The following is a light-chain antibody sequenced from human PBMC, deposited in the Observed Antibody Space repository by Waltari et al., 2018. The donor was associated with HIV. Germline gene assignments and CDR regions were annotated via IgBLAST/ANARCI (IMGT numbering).Light chain of an antibody. J-gene: IGLJ1*01. Sequence: QSALTQPASVSGSPGQSITISCTGSRSDVGTYNYVSWYQQLPDKAPKLIIYEVSHRPSGVSARFSGSKSGNTASLTISGLQAEDEADYHCSSFSSSTTLGVFGTGTQVTVL. CDR3: SSFSSSTTLGV. V-gene: IGLV2-14*01. CDR1: RSDVGTYNY. CDR2: EVS.